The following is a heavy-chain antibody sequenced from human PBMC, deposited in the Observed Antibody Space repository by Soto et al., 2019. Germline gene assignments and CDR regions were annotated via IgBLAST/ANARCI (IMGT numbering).Heavy chain of an antibody. J-gene: IGHJ6*02. D-gene: IGHD2-2*01. Sequence: KLVESGGGWVQPGGSLRLSCAASGFRFSTYDMNWVRQAPGKGLEWLSYITTSSSSIKYADSVKGRFTVSRDDAKNSLYLQMSSLRDDDTAVYYCARDPQRGYSGLDVWGQGTTVSVSS. V-gene: IGHV3-48*02. CDR3: ARDPQRGYSGLDV. CDR1: GFRFSTYD. CDR2: ITTSSSSI.